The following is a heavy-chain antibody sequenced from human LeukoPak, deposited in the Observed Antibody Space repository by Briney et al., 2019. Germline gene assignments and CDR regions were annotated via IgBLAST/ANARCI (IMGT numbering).Heavy chain of an antibody. Sequence: PSETLSLTCTVSGGSISSSSYYWGWIHQPPGKGLEWIGSIYHSGSTYYNPSLKSRVTIAVETSKNQFSLKLSSVTAADTAVYYCARGPERYFWRVYYFDYWGQGTLVTVSS. CDR2: IYHSGST. J-gene: IGHJ4*02. CDR1: GGSISSSSYY. V-gene: IGHV4-39*07. CDR3: ARGPERYFWRVYYFDY. D-gene: IGHD3-3*01.